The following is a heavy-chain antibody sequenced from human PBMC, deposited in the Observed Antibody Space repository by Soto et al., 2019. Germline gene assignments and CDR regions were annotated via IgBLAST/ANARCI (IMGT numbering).Heavy chain of an antibody. D-gene: IGHD6-6*01. CDR1: GFTFSSYD. J-gene: IGHJ6*02. CDR2: IGTAGDT. V-gene: IGHV3-13*01. Sequence: GGSLRLSCAASGFTFSSYDMHWVRQATGKGLEWVSAIGTAGDTYYPGSVKGRFTISRENAKNSLYLQMNSLRAGDTAVYYCARDHKSHGSSSGYYYYGMDVWGQGTTVTVSS. CDR3: ARDHKSHGSSSGYYYYGMDV.